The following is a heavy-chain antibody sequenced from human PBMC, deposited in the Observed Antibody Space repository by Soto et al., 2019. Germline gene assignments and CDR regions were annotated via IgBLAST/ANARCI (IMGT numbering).Heavy chain of an antibody. D-gene: IGHD1-1*01. CDR2: INHSGTT. CDR1: GGSFSGYQ. J-gene: IGHJ5*02. CDR3: ARGWRFDP. V-gene: IGHV4-34*01. Sequence: PSETPSLTCGVYGGSFSGYQWNWIRQSPGQGLEWIGEINHSGTTKYNPSLESRINLSVDTSKKQFSLKMFSVTAADTAIYYCARGWRFDPWGQGTKVTVYS.